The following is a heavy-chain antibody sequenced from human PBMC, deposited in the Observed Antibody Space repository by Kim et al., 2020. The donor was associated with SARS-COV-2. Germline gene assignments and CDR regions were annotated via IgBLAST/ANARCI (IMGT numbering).Heavy chain of an antibody. J-gene: IGHJ4*02. Sequence: KGRFTISRDNYKNTLYLQMNSLRAEDTAVYYCARKVYYYDRSRGYYFDYWGQGTLVTVSS. V-gene: IGHV3-30*01. CDR3: ARKVYYYDRSRGYYFDY. D-gene: IGHD3-22*01.